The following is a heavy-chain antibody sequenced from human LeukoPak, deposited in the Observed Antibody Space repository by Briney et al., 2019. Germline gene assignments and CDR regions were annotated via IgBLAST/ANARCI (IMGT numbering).Heavy chain of an antibody. D-gene: IGHD3-10*01. V-gene: IGHV3-48*01. Sequence: GGSLRLSCAASGFTFSNSNMNWVRRAPGKGLEWVSYISGSSSSSSTIYYADSVKGRFTISRDNAKNSLYLQMNSLRAEDTAVYYCARISGTTPRYWGQGTLVTVSS. J-gene: IGHJ4*02. CDR1: GFTFSNSN. CDR3: ARISGTTPRY. CDR2: ISGSSSSSSTI.